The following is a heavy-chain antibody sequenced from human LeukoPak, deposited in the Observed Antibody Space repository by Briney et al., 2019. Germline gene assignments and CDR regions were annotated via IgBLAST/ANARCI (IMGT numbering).Heavy chain of an antibody. CDR1: GFTFSSYG. J-gene: IGHJ3*02. CDR2: ILNDGSQE. D-gene: IGHD3-16*01. Sequence: AGGSLRLSCAASGFTFSSYGMHWVRQAPGKGLEWVAVILNDGSQEKYADSVKGRFTISKDNSKHTLFLQMNSLRAEDTAVYYCARDDALGDNALDIWGQGTMVTVSS. CDR3: ARDDALGDNALDI. V-gene: IGHV3-33*01.